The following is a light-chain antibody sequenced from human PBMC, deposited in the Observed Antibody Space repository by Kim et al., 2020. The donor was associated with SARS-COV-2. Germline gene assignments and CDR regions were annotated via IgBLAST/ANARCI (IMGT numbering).Light chain of an antibody. J-gene: IGLJ2*01. V-gene: IGLV6-57*02. CDR1: GGSIASNY. CDR3: QSYDGAMIF. CDR2: EDN. Sequence: GKTVTISCTGSGGSIASNYVQWYQQRPGSAPTTVIFEDNQRPSGVPDRFSGSIDSSSNSASLTISGLKTEDEADYYCQSYDGAMIFFGGGTQLTVL.